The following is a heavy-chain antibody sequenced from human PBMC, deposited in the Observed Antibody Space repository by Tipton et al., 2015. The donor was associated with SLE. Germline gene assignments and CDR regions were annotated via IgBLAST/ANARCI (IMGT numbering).Heavy chain of an antibody. D-gene: IGHD6-13*01. CDR3: ARESASSSWYVGDY. V-gene: IGHV4-59*01. Sequence: TLSLTCTVSGGSISSYYWSWIRQPPGKGLEWIGYIYYSGSTNYNPSLKSRVTISVDTSKNQFSLKLSSVTAADTAVYYCARESASSSWYVGDYWGQGTLVTVSS. CDR2: IYYSGST. J-gene: IGHJ4*02. CDR1: GGSISSYY.